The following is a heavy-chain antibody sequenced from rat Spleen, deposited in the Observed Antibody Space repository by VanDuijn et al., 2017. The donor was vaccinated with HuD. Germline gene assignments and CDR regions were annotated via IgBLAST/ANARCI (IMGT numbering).Heavy chain of an antibody. CDR1: GITYNDYA. J-gene: IGHJ2*01. V-gene: IGHV5S13*01. CDR3: AKDKGEYNNLFDY. Sequence: EVQLVESGGGLVQPGRSLRLSCAASGITYNDYAMAWVRQAPAKGLEWVATISTGGGDTYYRDSVKGRFTISRDNAKNTLYLQMGSLRSEDTATYYCAKDKGEYNNLFDYWGQGVMVTVTS. D-gene: IGHD1-10*01. CDR2: ISTGGGDT.